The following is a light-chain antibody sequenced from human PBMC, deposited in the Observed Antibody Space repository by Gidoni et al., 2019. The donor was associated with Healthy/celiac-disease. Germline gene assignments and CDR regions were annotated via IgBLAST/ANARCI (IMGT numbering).Light chain of an antibody. Sequence: SYELTQPPSVSVSPGQTASITCSGDKVGDKYACWYQQKPGQAPVLVIYQDSKRPSGIPERFSGSNSGTTAPLTISGTQAMDEADYYCQAWDSSTGVFGGGTKLTVL. CDR1: KVGDKY. CDR3: QAWDSSTGV. V-gene: IGLV3-1*01. J-gene: IGLJ2*01. CDR2: QDS.